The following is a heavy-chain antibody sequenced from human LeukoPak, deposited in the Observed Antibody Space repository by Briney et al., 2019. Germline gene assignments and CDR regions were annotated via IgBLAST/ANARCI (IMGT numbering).Heavy chain of an antibody. J-gene: IGHJ4*02. CDR2: IYYSGST. Sequence: SETLSLTCTVSGGSVSSNIYYWNWIRQPPGKGLEWIGYIYYSGSTNYNPSLRSRVTISVDTSKNQFSLKLTSLTAADTAVYYCAREDSSGYLGYWGQGTLVTVSS. CDR1: GGSVSSNIYY. CDR3: AREDSSGYLGY. V-gene: IGHV4-61*01. D-gene: IGHD3-22*01.